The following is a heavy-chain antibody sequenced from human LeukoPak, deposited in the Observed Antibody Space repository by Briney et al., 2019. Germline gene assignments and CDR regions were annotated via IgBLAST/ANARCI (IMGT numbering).Heavy chain of an antibody. Sequence: SETLSLTCAVSGGSISSGGYSWSWIRKPPGKGLEWIGYIYHSGSTYYNPSLKSRVTISVDRSKNQFSLKLSSVTAADTAVYYCARGRGYSYGRFDYWGQGTLVTVSS. D-gene: IGHD5-18*01. CDR1: GGSISSGGYS. CDR3: ARGRGYSYGRFDY. V-gene: IGHV4-30-2*01. CDR2: IYHSGST. J-gene: IGHJ4*02.